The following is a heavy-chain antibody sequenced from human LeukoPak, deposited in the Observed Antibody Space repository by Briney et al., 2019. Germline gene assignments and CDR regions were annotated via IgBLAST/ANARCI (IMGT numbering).Heavy chain of an antibody. J-gene: IGHJ4*02. Sequence: SETLSLTCTVSGGPVSSGSYYWSWIRQPPGKGLEWIGYIFYSGSTNYNPSLKSRVTISVDTSKNQFSLKLSSVTAADTAVYYCARAVAARRYFDYWGQGTLSPSPQ. CDR2: IFYSGST. V-gene: IGHV4-61*01. CDR3: ARAVAARRYFDY. D-gene: IGHD6-19*01. CDR1: GGPVSSGSYY.